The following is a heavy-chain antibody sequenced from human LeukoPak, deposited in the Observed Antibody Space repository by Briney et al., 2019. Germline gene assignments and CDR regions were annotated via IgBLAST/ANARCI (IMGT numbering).Heavy chain of an antibody. CDR2: ISSSGSTI. Sequence: PGGSLRLSCAASGFTFSDYYMSWIRQAPGKGLEWVSYISSSGSTIYYADSVKGRFTISRDNAKNSLYLQMNSLRAEDTAVYYCARDRDVVVVAAAFDYWGQGTLVTVSS. CDR3: ARDRDVVVVAAAFDY. V-gene: IGHV3-11*04. CDR1: GFTFSDYY. J-gene: IGHJ4*02. D-gene: IGHD2-15*01.